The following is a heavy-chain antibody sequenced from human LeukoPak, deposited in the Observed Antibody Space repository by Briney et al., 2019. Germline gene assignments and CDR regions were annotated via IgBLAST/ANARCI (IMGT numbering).Heavy chain of an antibody. J-gene: IGHJ4*02. D-gene: IGHD4-17*01. CDR1: GGSFSGYY. Sequence: SETLSLTCAVYGGSFSGYYWSWIRQPPGKGLEWIGEINHSGSTNYNPSLKSRVTISVDTSKNQFSLKLSSVTAADTAVYYCARKRDYGDHWYFDYWGQGTLVTVSS. V-gene: IGHV4-34*01. CDR2: INHSGST. CDR3: ARKRDYGDHWYFDY.